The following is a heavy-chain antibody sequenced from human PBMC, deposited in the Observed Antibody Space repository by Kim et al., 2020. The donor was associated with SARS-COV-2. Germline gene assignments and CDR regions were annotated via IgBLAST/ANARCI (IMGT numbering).Heavy chain of an antibody. CDR2: IYSGGST. D-gene: IGHD4-17*01. V-gene: IGHV3-66*01. Sequence: GGSLRLSCAASGFTVSSNYMSWVRQAPGKGLEWVSVIYSGGSTYYADSVKGRFTISRDNSKNTLYLHMNSLRAEDTAVYYCARVGHDYGDYVLDYWGQGTLVTVSS. CDR3: ARVGHDYGDYVLDY. J-gene: IGHJ4*02. CDR1: GFTVSSNY.